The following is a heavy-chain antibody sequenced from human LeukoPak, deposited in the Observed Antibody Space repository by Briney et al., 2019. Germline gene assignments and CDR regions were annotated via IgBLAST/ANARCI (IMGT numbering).Heavy chain of an antibody. V-gene: IGHV1-8*01. CDR2: MNPSSGNT. CDR1: GYTFTSYD. CDR3: ARGRQYDFWSGTSNWFDP. D-gene: IGHD3-3*01. Sequence: ASVKVSCKASGYTFTSYDINWVRQATGQGLEWMGWMNPSSGNTGYAQKFQGRVTMTRNTSISTAYMELSSLRSEDTAVYYCARGRQYDFWSGTSNWFDPWGQGTLVTVSS. J-gene: IGHJ5*02.